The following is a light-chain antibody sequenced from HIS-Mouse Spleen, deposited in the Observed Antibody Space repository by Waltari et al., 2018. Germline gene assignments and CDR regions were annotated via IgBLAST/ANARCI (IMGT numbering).Light chain of an antibody. Sequence: SYELTQPPSVSVSPGQTARITCSGDALPKKYAYWYQQKSGQAPVLVIYEDSKRPSGIPERFSGSRSGTIATLTISGDQVEDEADYYCYSTDSSGNHRVFGGGTKLTVL. CDR1: ALPKKY. J-gene: IGLJ2*01. V-gene: IGLV3-10*01. CDR3: YSTDSSGNHRV. CDR2: EDS.